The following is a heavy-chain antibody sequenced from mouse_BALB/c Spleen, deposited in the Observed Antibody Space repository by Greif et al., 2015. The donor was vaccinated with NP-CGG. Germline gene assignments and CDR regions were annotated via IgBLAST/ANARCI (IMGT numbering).Heavy chain of an antibody. CDR2: ISSGGGST. D-gene: IGHD1-1*01. Sequence: EVMLVESGGGLVKPGGSLKLSCAASGFAFRSYDMSWVRQTPEKRLEWVAYISSGGGSTYYPDTVKGRFTISRDNAKNTLYLQMSSLKSEDTAMYYCARHGSTVVVDYWGQGTTLTVSS. J-gene: IGHJ2*01. V-gene: IGHV5-12-1*01. CDR3: ARHGSTVVVDY. CDR1: GFAFRSYD.